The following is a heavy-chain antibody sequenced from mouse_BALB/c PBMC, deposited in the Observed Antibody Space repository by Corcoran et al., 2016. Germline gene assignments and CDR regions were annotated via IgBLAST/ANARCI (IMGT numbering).Heavy chain of an antibody. V-gene: IGHV14-3*02. J-gene: IGHJ3*01. CDR2: IDPANGNT. D-gene: IGHD4-1*01. Sequence: EVQLQQSGAELVKPGASVKLSCTASGFNIKDTYMHWVKQRPEQGLEWIGRIDPANGNTKYDPKFQGKATIPADTSSNTAYLQLSSLTSEDTAVYYCANWAWCAYWGQGTLVTVSA. CDR1: GFNIKDTY. CDR3: ANWAWCAY.